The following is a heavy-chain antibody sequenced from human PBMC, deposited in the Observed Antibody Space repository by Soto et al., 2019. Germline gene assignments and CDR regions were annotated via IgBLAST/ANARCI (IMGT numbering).Heavy chain of an antibody. CDR3: ARSDRGYYYDSSGYPTDY. CDR2: IWYDGSNK. CDR1: GFTFSSYG. V-gene: IGHV3-33*01. J-gene: IGHJ4*02. Sequence: QVQLVESGGGVVQPGRSLRLSCAASGFTFSSYGMHWVRQAPGKGLEWVAVIWYDGSNKYYADSVKGRFTISRDNSKNTLYLQMNSLRAEDTAVYYCARSDRGYYYDSSGYPTDYWGQGTLVTVSS. D-gene: IGHD3-22*01.